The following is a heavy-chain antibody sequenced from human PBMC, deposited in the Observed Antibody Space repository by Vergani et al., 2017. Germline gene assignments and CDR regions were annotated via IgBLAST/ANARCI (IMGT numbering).Heavy chain of an antibody. Sequence: QVQLQQWGAGLLKPSETLSLTCAVYGGSFSGYYWSWIRQPPGKGLEWIGEINHSGSTNYNPSLKSRVTISVDTSKNQFSLKLSSVTAADTAVYYCARAQGGHRSSSWSYYYYYYMDVWGEGTTVTVSS. D-gene: IGHD6-13*01. CDR2: INHSGST. V-gene: IGHV4-34*01. CDR3: ARAQGGHRSSSWSYYYYYYMDV. J-gene: IGHJ6*03. CDR1: GGSFSGYY.